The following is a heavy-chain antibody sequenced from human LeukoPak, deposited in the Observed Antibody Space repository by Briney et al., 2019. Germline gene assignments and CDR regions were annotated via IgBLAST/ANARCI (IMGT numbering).Heavy chain of an antibody. V-gene: IGHV4-39*07. Sequence: SETLSLTCTVSGGSISSSSYYWVWIRQPPGQGLVGIVSIYYSGSTYYNPSLKSRVTIALATSKNQFSLKLGSVAAADTAVYYCARRWSLYYDSSGYYGGPQFHFDYWGPGTLVTVSS. CDR2: IYYSGST. CDR1: GGSISSSSYY. CDR3: ARRWSLYYDSSGYYGGPQFHFDY. D-gene: IGHD3-22*01. J-gene: IGHJ4*02.